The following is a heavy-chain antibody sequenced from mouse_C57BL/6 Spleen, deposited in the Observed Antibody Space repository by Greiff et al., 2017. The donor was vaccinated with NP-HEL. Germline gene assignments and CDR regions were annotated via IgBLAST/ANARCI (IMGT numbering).Heavy chain of an antibody. D-gene: IGHD2-4*01. Sequence: EVQLVESGGDLVKPGGSLKLSCAASGFTFSSYGMSWVRQTPDKRLEWVATISSGGSYTYYPDSVKGRFTISRDNAKNTLYLQMSSLKSEDTAMYYCARVYYDYDGSYWYFDVWGTGTTVTVSS. CDR3: ARVYYDYDGSYWYFDV. CDR2: ISSGGSYT. CDR1: GFTFSSYG. V-gene: IGHV5-6*01. J-gene: IGHJ1*03.